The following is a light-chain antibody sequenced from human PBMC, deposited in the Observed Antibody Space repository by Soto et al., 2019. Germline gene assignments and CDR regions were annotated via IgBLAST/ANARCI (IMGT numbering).Light chain of an antibody. J-gene: IGKJ4*01. CDR3: QPYNNWPLT. CDR2: GAS. CDR1: QSVSTN. Sequence: EIVMTQSPATLSVSPGASATLSCRASQSVSTNLAWYQQKPGQVPRVLIYGASSRATGIPARFSGSGSGTDFTLTINSLQSEDFAIYYCQPYNNWPLTFGGGTKVDI. V-gene: IGKV3D-15*01.